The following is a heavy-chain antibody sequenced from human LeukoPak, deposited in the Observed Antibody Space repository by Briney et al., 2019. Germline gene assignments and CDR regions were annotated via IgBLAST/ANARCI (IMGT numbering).Heavy chain of an antibody. D-gene: IGHD3-10*01. CDR1: GGSISSSSYY. J-gene: IGHJ6*02. Sequence: PSETLSLTCTGSGGSISSSSYYWGWIRQPPGKGLEWIGSISYSGSTYYTPSLKTRVTISLDTSKNHFSLKLSSVTAADTAVYYCAYMGSEQFYGMDVWGQGTTVTVSS. CDR3: AYMGSEQFYGMDV. V-gene: IGHV4-39*02. CDR2: ISYSGST.